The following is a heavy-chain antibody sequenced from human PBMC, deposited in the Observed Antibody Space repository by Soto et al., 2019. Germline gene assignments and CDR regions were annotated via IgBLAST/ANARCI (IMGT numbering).Heavy chain of an antibody. V-gene: IGHV4-39*01. CDR3: ARHGMEATRYYFDY. Sequence: SETRSLTCTVSGGSISSSSYYWGWIRHPPGKGLEWIGSIYYSVSTYYNPSLKSRVTISVDTSKNQFSLKLNSVTAADTAVYYCARHGMEATRYYFDYWGQGTLVTASS. J-gene: IGHJ4*02. CDR2: IYYSVST. D-gene: IGHD1-26*01. CDR1: GGSISSSSYY.